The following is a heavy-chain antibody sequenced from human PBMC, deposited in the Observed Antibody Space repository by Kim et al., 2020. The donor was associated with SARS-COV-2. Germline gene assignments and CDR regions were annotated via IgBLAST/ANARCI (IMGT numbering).Heavy chain of an antibody. Sequence: GGSLRLSCAASGFTFSSYAMHWVRQAPGKGLEWVAVISYDGSNKNYADSVKGRFTISRDNSKNTLYLQMNSLRAEDTALYYCARDPGSRLRVGTYSYYGMDVWGQGTTVTVSS. J-gene: IGHJ6*02. CDR3: ARDPGSRLRVGTYSYYGMDV. D-gene: IGHD2-15*01. CDR2: ISYDGSNK. CDR1: GFTFSSYA. V-gene: IGHV3-30-3*01.